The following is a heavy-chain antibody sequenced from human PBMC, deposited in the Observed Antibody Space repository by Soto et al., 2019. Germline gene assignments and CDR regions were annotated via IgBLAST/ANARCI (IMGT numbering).Heavy chain of an antibody. J-gene: IGHJ6*02. CDR2: IIPIFGTA. CDR1: GGTFSSYA. Sequence: SVKVSCKASGGTFSSYAISWVRQAPGQGLEWMGGIIPIFGTANYAQKFQGRVTITADESTSTAYMELSSLRPEDTAVYYCARARITIFGVVYIFYYGMDVWGQGTTVTVSS. CDR3: ARARITIFGVVYIFYYGMDV. V-gene: IGHV1-69*13. D-gene: IGHD3-3*01.